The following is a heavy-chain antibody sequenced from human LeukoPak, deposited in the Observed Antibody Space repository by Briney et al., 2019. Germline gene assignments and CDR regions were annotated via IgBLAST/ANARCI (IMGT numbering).Heavy chain of an antibody. V-gene: IGHV3-7*01. J-gene: IGHJ4*02. D-gene: IGHD3-22*01. CDR1: GFTFSSYW. Sequence: GGSLRLSCAASGFTFSSYWMSWVRQAPGKGLEWVANIKQDGSEKYYVDSVKGRFTISRDNAKNSLYLQMNSLRAEDTAVYYCARDLVAVYYYDSSGLFDYWGQGTLVTVSS. CDR2: IKQDGSEK. CDR3: ARDLVAVYYYDSSGLFDY.